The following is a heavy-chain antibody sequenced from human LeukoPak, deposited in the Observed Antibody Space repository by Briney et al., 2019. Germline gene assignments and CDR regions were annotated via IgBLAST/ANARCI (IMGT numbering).Heavy chain of an antibody. CDR2: TYYRSKWYN. D-gene: IGHD3/OR15-3a*01. CDR3: ASGWTNFDY. J-gene: IGHJ4*02. V-gene: IGHV6-1*01. Sequence: SQTLSLTCAISGGSVSSNSDGWNWIRQSPSRGLEWLGRTYYRSKWYNDYAVSVKSRIIINPDTSKNQFSLQLNSVTPEDTAVYYCASGWTNFDYWGQGTLVTVSS. CDR1: GGSVSSNSDG.